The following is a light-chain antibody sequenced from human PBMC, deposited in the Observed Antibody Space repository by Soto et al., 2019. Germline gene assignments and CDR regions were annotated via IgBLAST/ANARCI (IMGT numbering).Light chain of an antibody. CDR3: QQYNDWPPLT. CDR2: GAS. CDR1: QSVGSN. J-gene: IGKJ4*01. Sequence: EIVMTQSPATLSVSPGERAMLSCRASQSVGSNLAWYQQRPGQAPRLLIYGASTRATGLPARFSGSGSGTDFTLNISSLQSEDFAIYYCQQYNDWPPLTFGGGTKVEIK. V-gene: IGKV3-15*01.